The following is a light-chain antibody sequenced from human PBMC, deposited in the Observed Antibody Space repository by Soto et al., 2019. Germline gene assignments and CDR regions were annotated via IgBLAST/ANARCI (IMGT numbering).Light chain of an antibody. V-gene: IGKV3-20*01. J-gene: IGKJ4*01. CDR1: ETVSTN. CDR2: GAS. CDR3: QQYGSSLGVT. Sequence: ETVLTQSPATLSVSPGERVTLSCRASETVSTNLAWYQQRPGQAPRLLIYGASSRATGIPDRFSGSGSGTDFSLTISRLEPEDFAVYYCQQYGSSLGVTFGGGTKVDIK.